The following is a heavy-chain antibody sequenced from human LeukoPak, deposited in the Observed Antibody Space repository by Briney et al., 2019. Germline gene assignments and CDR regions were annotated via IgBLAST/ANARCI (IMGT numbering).Heavy chain of an antibody. V-gene: IGHV3-23*01. J-gene: IGHJ4*02. CDR3: AKPNSSGWFFFDY. CDR1: GFTFSSYG. D-gene: IGHD6-19*01. CDR2: ISGSGGST. Sequence: QPGGSLRLSCAASGFTFSSYGMSWVRQAPGKGLEWVSSISGSGGSTYYADSVKGRFTISRDNSKNTLYLQMNSLRAEDTAVYYCAKPNSSGWFFFDYWGQGTLVTVSS.